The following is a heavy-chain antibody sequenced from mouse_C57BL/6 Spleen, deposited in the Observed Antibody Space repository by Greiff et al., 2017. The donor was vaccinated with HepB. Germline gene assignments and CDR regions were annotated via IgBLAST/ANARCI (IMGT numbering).Heavy chain of an antibody. CDR1: GYSITSGYY. CDR2: ISYDGSN. Sequence: EVKLEESGPGLVKPSQSLSLTCSVTGYSITSGYYWNWIRQFPGNKLEWMGYISYDGSNNYNPSLKNRISITRDTSKNQFFLKLNSVTTEDTATYYCARGMYDYDVWGTGTTVTVSS. CDR3: ARGMYDYDV. V-gene: IGHV3-6*01. J-gene: IGHJ1*03. D-gene: IGHD2-4*01.